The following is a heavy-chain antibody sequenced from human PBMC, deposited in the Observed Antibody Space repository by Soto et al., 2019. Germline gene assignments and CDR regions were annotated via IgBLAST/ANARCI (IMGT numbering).Heavy chain of an antibody. V-gene: IGHV4-4*07. J-gene: IGHJ6*02. Sequence: QVQLQESGPGLVKPSETLSLTCTVSGGSISSYYWSWIRQPAGKGLEWIGRIYTSGSTNYNPSLKSRVTMSVDTSKNQVSLKLSSVTAADTAVYYCARDGYVGWDYYYYYGMDVWGQGTTVTVSS. CDR1: GGSISSYY. D-gene: IGHD5-18*01. CDR2: IYTSGST. CDR3: ARDGYVGWDYYYYYGMDV.